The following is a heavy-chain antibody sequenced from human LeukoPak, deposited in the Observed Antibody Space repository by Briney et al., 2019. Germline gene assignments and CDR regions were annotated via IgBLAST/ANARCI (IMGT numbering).Heavy chain of an antibody. CDR2: ISYDGSNK. Sequence: GGSLRLSCAASGFTFSSYGMHWVRQAPGKGLEWVAVISYDGSNKYYADSVKGRFTISRDNSKNTLYLQMNSLRAEDTAVYYCARAQGYSYGLDYWGQGTLVTVSS. D-gene: IGHD5-18*01. CDR1: GFTFSSYG. V-gene: IGHV3-30*03. J-gene: IGHJ4*02. CDR3: ARAQGYSYGLDY.